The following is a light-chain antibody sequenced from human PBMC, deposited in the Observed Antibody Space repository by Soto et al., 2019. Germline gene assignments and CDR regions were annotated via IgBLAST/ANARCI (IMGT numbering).Light chain of an antibody. J-gene: IGKJ1*01. CDR2: DAS. V-gene: IGKV3-11*01. CDR3: QQRSNWPPWT. CDR1: QSVSSY. Sequence: EIVLTHSPGTLSLSPGEIATLSCRASQSVSSYLAWYQQKPGQAPRLLIYDASNRATGIPARFSGSGSGTDFTLTISSLEPEDFAVYYCQQRSNWPPWTFGQGTKVDIK.